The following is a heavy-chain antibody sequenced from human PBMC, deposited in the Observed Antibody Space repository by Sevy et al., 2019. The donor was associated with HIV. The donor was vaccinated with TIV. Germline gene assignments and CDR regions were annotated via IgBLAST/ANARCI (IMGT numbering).Heavy chain of an antibody. J-gene: IGHJ4*02. D-gene: IGHD3-22*01. CDR1: GFTFSSYS. V-gene: IGHV3-48*02. CDR2: ISSSSSTI. CDR3: ARPYDSSGYYYNFDY. Sequence: GGSLRLSCAASGFTFSSYSMNWVRQAPGKGLEWVSYISSSSSTIYYAYSVKGRFTISRDNAKNSLYLQMNSLRDEDTAVYYCARPYDSSGYYYNFDYWGQGTLVTVSS.